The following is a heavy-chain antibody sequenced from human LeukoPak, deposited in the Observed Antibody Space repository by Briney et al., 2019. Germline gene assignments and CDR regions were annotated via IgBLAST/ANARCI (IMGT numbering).Heavy chain of an antibody. J-gene: IGHJ6*02. D-gene: IGHD4-17*01. CDR2: VWDDGSNK. CDR1: GFSLRGYG. CDR3: ARHLIASVKVNYYYYYYGMDV. V-gene: IGHV3-33*02. Sequence: SLRLSCAASGFSLRGYGMHWVPKGPGKGSGSGAVVWDDGSNKYYTDSAKRGFTISRDDTKSTLFLRINRLRAEEHAAYYCARHLIASVKVNYYYYYYGMDVWGHGNTVTVSS.